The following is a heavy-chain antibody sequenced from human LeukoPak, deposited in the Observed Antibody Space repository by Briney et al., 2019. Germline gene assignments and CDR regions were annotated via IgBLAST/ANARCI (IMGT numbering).Heavy chain of an antibody. J-gene: IGHJ4*02. CDR2: VSDDGAKT. V-gene: IGHV3-23*01. D-gene: IGHD5-18*01. CDR3: VKGERGYIYGDY. CDR1: GFTFSNCA. Sequence: GGSLRLSCAASGFTFSNCAMSWVRQPPGKGLEWVSAVSDDGAKTWYADSVKGRFTISRDNSKNTVSLQMTNLRADDTARYYCVKGERGYIYGDYWGQGTLVTVSS.